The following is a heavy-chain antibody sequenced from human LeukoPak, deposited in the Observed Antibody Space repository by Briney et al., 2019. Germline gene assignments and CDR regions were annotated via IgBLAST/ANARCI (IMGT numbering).Heavy chain of an antibody. Sequence: GGSLRLSCAASGFTFSSYGMHWVRQAPGKGLEGVAVISYDGSDKYYADSVKGRFTISRDNAKNSLYLQMNSLRAEDTAVYYCARQKYLRGPDVEYFDYWGQGTLVTVSS. D-gene: IGHD5/OR15-5a*01. CDR2: ISYDGSDK. CDR3: ARQKYLRGPDVEYFDY. J-gene: IGHJ4*02. CDR1: GFTFSSYG. V-gene: IGHV3-30*12.